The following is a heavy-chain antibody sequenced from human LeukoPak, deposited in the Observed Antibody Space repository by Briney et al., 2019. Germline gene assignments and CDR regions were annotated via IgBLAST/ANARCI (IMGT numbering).Heavy chain of an antibody. CDR3: ARGLRRWLQLAFDY. CDR2: INSNSGGT. Sequence: ASVKVSCKASGYTFTGYYMHWVRQAPGQGLEWMGWINSNSGGTNYAQKFQGRVTMTRDTSISTAYMELSRLRSDDTAVYYCARGLRRWLQLAFDYWGQGTLVTVSS. CDR1: GYTFTGYY. D-gene: IGHD5-24*01. V-gene: IGHV1-2*02. J-gene: IGHJ4*02.